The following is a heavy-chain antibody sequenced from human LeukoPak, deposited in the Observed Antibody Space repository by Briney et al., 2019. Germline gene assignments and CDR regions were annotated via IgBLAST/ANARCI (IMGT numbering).Heavy chain of an antibody. D-gene: IGHD3-22*01. CDR2: ISYDGSNK. Sequence: GGSLRLSCAASGFTFSSYGMHWVRQAPGKGLEWVAVISYDGSNKYYADSVKGRFTISRDNSKNTLYLQMNSLRTEDTAVYYCAKDRVLYYYEQPSFDYWGQGTLVTVSS. CDR3: AKDRVLYYYEQPSFDY. J-gene: IGHJ4*02. CDR1: GFTFSSYG. V-gene: IGHV3-30*18.